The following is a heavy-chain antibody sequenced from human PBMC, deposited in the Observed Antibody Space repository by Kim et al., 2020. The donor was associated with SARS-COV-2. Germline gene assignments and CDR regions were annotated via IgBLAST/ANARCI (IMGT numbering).Heavy chain of an antibody. Sequence: SVKVSCKASGGTFSSYAISWVRQAPGQGLEWMGGIIPIFGTANYAQKFQGRVTITADESTSTAYMELSSLRSEDTAVYYCARDLVGYYGSGSYYNVWAYWGQGTLVTVSS. CDR1: GGTFSSYA. CDR3: ARDLVGYYGSGSYYNVWAY. D-gene: IGHD3-10*01. CDR2: IIPIFGTA. V-gene: IGHV1-69*13. J-gene: IGHJ4*02.